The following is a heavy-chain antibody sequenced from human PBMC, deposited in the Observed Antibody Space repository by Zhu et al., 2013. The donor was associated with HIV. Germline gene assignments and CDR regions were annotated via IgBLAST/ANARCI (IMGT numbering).Heavy chain of an antibody. CDR1: GGTFSSYA. CDR2: INPKSGGT. V-gene: IGHV1-2*02. Sequence: QVQLVQSGAEVKKPGSSVKVSCKASGGTFSSYAISWVRQAPGQGLEWMGWINPKSGGTSYANDFKARVTMTRDMSISTVYMELSRLTSDDTALYYCARGYSLGTWYNILGSGYYHDHWGQGTLVTVSS. CDR3: ARGYSLGTWYNILGSGYYHDH. J-gene: IGHJ4*02. D-gene: IGHD3-10*01.